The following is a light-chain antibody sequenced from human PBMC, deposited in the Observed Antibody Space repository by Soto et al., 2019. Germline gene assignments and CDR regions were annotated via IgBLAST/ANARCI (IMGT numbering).Light chain of an antibody. J-gene: IGLJ2*01. CDR2: KTD. Sequence: QAVVSQSPSASGTPGQRVTISCSGTSSNIGGNSVDWYQQYPGAAPQLLIFKTDQRASGVPDRFSGSKSGTSASLAISGLQSEDEATYHCSVWDDSLNGPIFGGGTKVTVL. V-gene: IGLV1-44*01. CDR1: SSNIGGNS. CDR3: SVWDDSLNGPI.